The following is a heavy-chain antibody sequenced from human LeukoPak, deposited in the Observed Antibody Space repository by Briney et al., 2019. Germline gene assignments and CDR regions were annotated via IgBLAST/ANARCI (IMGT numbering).Heavy chain of an antibody. D-gene: IGHD3-22*01. J-gene: IGHJ4*02. V-gene: IGHV4-39*01. CDR3: ARQHITMINHGSAFDY. Sequence: SSQTLSLTCTVSGGSISSSSYYWGWIRQPPGKGLEWIGSIYYSGSTYYNPSLKSRVTISVDTSKNQFSLKLSSVTAADTAVYYCARQHITMINHGSAFDYWGQGTLVTVSS. CDR2: IYYSGST. CDR1: GGSISSSSYY.